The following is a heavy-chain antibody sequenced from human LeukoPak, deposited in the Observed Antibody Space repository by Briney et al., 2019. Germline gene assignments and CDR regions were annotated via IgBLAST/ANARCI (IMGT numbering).Heavy chain of an antibody. CDR3: AKGYGWEASYYYYYMDV. J-gene: IGHJ6*03. Sequence: GGSLRLSCAASGFTFDDYAMHWVRQAPGKGLEWVSGISWNSGSIGYADSVKGRFTISRDNSKNTLYLQMNSLRAEDTAVYYCAKGYGWEASYYYYYMDVWGKGTTVTISS. CDR1: GFTFDDYA. V-gene: IGHV3-9*01. CDR2: ISWNSGSI. D-gene: IGHD1-26*01.